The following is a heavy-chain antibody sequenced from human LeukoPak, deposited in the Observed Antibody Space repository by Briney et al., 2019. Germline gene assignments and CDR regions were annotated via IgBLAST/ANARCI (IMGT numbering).Heavy chain of an antibody. Sequence: GASVKVSCKASGYTFTGYYMHWVRQAPGQGLEWMGWINPNSGGTNYAQKFQGRVTMTRDTSISTAYMELSRLRSDDTAVYYCARDDCSSTSCYSLDYWGQGTRVTVSS. CDR1: GYTFTGYY. J-gene: IGHJ4*02. D-gene: IGHD2-2*01. V-gene: IGHV1-2*02. CDR3: ARDDCSSTSCYSLDY. CDR2: INPNSGGT.